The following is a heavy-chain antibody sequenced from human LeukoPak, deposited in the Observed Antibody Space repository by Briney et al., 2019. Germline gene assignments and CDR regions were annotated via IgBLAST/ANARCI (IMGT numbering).Heavy chain of an antibody. V-gene: IGHV3-7*04. CDR2: IKEDGSSK. Sequence: GGSLRLSCAASGFTFGTFWMSWVRQAPGIGLEWVANIKEDGSSKNYVDSVKGRFTISRDNARNSLYLQMNSLRAEDTAVYYCAREILGAAIALDLWGQGTLVTVSS. CDR1: GFTFGTFW. J-gene: IGHJ5*02. D-gene: IGHD5-18*01. CDR3: AREILGAAIALDL.